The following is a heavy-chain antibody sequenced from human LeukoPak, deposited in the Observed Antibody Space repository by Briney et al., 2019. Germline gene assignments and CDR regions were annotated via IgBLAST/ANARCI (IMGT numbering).Heavy chain of an antibody. J-gene: IGHJ5*02. CDR3: ARDTDPLVVVPAARPRQGGLDP. Sequence: ASVKVSCKASGYTFTSYYMHWVRQAPGQGLEWMGIINPSGGSTSYAQKFQGRVTMTRGTSTSTVYMELSSLRSEDTAVYYCARDTDPLVVVPAARPRQGGLDPWGQGTLVTVSS. CDR1: GYTFTSYY. V-gene: IGHV1-46*01. CDR2: INPSGGST. D-gene: IGHD2-2*01.